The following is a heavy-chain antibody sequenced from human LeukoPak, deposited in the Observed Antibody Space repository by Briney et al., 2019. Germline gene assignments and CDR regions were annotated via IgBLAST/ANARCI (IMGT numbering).Heavy chain of an antibody. Sequence: GGSLRLSCAASGFTLSSYMMNWVRQAPGKGLEWVSGINWNGGSTGYADSVKGRFTISRDNSKNTLYLQMNSLRAEDTAVYYCARDSRYDILTGYYHRTPFDYWGQGTLVTVSS. D-gene: IGHD3-9*01. V-gene: IGHV3-20*04. CDR1: GFTLSSYM. CDR2: INWNGGST. CDR3: ARDSRYDILTGYYHRTPFDY. J-gene: IGHJ4*02.